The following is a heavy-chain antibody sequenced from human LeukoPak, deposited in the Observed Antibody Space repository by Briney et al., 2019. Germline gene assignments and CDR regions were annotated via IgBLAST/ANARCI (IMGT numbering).Heavy chain of an antibody. CDR1: GFTFSSYA. CDR2: ISGSGGST. CDR3: ARSRTAMVKKDDY. J-gene: IGHJ4*02. D-gene: IGHD5-18*01. Sequence: PGGSLRLSCAASGFTFSSYAMSWVRQAPGKGLEWVSVISGSGGSTDYADSVKGRFTISRDNAKNSLYLQMNSLRAEDTAVYYCARSRTAMVKKDDYWGQGTLVTVSS. V-gene: IGHV3-23*01.